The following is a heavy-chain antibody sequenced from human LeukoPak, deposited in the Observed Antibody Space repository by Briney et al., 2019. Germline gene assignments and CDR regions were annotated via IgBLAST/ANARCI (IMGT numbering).Heavy chain of an antibody. CDR2: IRFDGSTK. Sequence: GGSRRLSCVASGITFRSSSMHWVRQAPGKGLEWLAFIRFDGSTKYYADSVKGRFTVSRDNSKSTLYLQMYSLRAEDTAVYCCAQPDFWGQGTLVTVSS. CDR1: GITFRSSS. V-gene: IGHV3-30*02. J-gene: IGHJ4*02. CDR3: AQPDF.